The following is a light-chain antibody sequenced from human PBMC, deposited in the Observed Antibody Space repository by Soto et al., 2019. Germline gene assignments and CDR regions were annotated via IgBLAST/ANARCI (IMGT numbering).Light chain of an antibody. CDR2: ANS. V-gene: IGLV1-40*01. CDR1: SSNIGAHYD. Sequence: QSVLTQPPSVSGAPGQRVTISCTGSSSNIGAHYDVHWYQQLLGTSPKLLIYANSNRPSGVPDRFSASKSGTSASLAITGLQAEDEADYYCQSYDSSLSGWVFGGGTKLTVL. J-gene: IGLJ3*02. CDR3: QSYDSSLSGWV.